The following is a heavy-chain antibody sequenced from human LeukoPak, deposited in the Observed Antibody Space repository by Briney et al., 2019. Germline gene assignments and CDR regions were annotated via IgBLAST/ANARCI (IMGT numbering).Heavy chain of an antibody. V-gene: IGHV3-7*01. CDR2: ICTDASEK. CDR3: ATDRKEETWDPCFNY. J-gene: IGHJ4*02. D-gene: IGHD1-14*01. CDR1: GFIFSDQW. Sequence: GGSLSLSCSACGFIFSDQWMLGVRQAPGRGGEWVGLICTDASEKNCGASEEGRFTIPCDNAKSSLYLQMNRLRAEDTANYYSATDRKEETWDPCFNYWGRGPVITVSS.